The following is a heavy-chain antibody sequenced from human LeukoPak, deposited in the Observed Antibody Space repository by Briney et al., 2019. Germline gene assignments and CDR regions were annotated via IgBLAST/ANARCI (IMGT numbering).Heavy chain of an antibody. CDR1: GFTFTDFY. V-gene: IGHV3-21*01. D-gene: IGHD3-10*01. J-gene: IGHJ6*02. CDR2: ISPTSSYM. CDR3: ARDLSRFGELLWYYYGMDV. Sequence: GGSLRLSCAASGFTFTDFYMNWVRQAPGKGLEWVSWISPTSSYMYYADSVKGRFTISRDNAKNSLYLQMNSLRAEDTAVYYCARDLSRFGELLWYYYGMDVWGQGTTVTVSS.